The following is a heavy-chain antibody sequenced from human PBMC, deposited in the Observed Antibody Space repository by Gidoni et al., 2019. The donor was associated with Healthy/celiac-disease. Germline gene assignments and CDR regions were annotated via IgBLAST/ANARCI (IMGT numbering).Heavy chain of an antibody. J-gene: IGHJ4*02. CDR1: GGPVSGYY. V-gene: IGHV4-34*01. CDR2: ITHSGRT. D-gene: IGHD6-19*01. Sequence: QGQLQQWGAGRLKPSESLSVTCDAEGGPVSGYYWSWIRQPPGKGLEWIGEITHSGRTHYNPSLKSRVTISVDTSKNQFSLKLSSVTAADTALYYCARRGFYSSGWYAFDYWGQGTLVTVSS. CDR3: ARRGFYSSGWYAFDY.